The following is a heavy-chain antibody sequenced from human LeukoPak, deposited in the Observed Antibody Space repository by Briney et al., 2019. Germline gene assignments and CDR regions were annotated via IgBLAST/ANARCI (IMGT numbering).Heavy chain of an antibody. CDR2: ISSSSSYI. CDR1: GFTFSSYS. V-gene: IGHV3-21*01. Sequence: GGSLRLSCAASGFTFSSYSMNWVRQAPGKGLEWVSSISSSSSYIYYADSVKGRFTISRDNAKNSLYLQMNSLRAEDTTVYYCASTAAGSPTLLDPWGQGTLVTVSS. J-gene: IGHJ5*02. CDR3: ASTAAGSPTLLDP. D-gene: IGHD6-13*01.